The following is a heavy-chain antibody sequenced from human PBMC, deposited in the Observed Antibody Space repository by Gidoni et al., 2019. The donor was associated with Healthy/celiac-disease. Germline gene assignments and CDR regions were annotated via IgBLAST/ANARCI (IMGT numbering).Heavy chain of an antibody. CDR2: IYYSGST. CDR1: VGSIRSGDYY. CDR3: ASYNLVGAFDI. Sequence: QVQLQAPGTGLVQHSPTLYTTCTVSVGSIRSGDYYWSWIRQPPGKGLEWIGYIYYSGSTYYNPSLKSRVTISVDTSKNQFSLKLSSVTAADTAVYYCASYNLVGAFDIWGQGTMVTVSS. J-gene: IGHJ3*02. V-gene: IGHV4-30-4*01. D-gene: IGHD3-10*01.